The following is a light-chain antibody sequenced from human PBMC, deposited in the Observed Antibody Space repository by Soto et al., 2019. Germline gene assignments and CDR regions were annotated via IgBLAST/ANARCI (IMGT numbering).Light chain of an antibody. CDR3: QQYYSYPVT. J-gene: IGKJ3*01. V-gene: IGKV1-8*01. CDR2: AAS. Sequence: AIRMTQSPSSLSSSTGDRVTITCRASQGISSYLAWYQQKPGKAPNLLLSAASTLESGVPSRFSGSGSGTDFTLTISCLQSEDFATYYCQQYYSYPVTFGPGTKVDIK. CDR1: QGISSY.